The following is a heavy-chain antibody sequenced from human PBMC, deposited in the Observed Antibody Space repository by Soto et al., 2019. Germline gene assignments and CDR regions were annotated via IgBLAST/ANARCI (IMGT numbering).Heavy chain of an antibody. CDR2: IYYSGRT. CDR3: ARGSFSSSSSWFDP. CDR1: GGSISSGGYY. V-gene: IGHV4-31*02. J-gene: IGHJ5*02. D-gene: IGHD6-6*01. Sequence: PSETLSLTCPVSGGSISSGGYYWSWIRQHPGKCLGWIGYIYYSGRTYYNPSLHSRVSIAVDTTENQFSLKLTSVTAADTSVYYCARGSFSSSSSWFDPWGRGTLVTVYS.